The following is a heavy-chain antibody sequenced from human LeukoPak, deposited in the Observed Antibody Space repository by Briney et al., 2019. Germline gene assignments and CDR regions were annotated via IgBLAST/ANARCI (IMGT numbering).Heavy chain of an antibody. CDR1: GFTFDDYA. V-gene: IGHV3-9*01. CDR2: ITWNSDNI. Sequence: GGSLRLSCAASGFTFDDYAMHWVRQAPGKGLEWVSGITWNSDNIEYADSVKGRFTISRDNAKNSLYLQMNSLRAEDTAVYYCAELGITMIGGVWGKGTTVTISS. J-gene: IGHJ6*04. CDR3: AELGITMIGGV. D-gene: IGHD3-10*02.